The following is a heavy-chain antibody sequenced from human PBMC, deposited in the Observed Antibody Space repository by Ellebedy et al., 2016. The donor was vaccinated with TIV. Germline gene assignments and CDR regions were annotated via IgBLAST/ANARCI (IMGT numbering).Heavy chain of an antibody. Sequence: PGGSLRLSCAASGFTFSDYAMSWVRQAPGKGLGWVSAISGCSENTFYAASVKGRFTISRDNSNNTLYLQLNSLRAEDPALFYCARIQTNWYFNLWGRGTLVTVSS. CDR3: ARIQTNWYFNL. CDR1: GFTFSDYA. V-gene: IGHV3-23*01. J-gene: IGHJ2*01. D-gene: IGHD1-1*01. CDR2: ISGCSENT.